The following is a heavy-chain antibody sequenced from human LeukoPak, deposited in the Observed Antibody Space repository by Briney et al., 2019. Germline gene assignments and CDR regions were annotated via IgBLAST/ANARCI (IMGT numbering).Heavy chain of an antibody. CDR1: GYSISSGCY. D-gene: IGHD2-15*01. V-gene: IGHV4-38-2*02. Sequence: TSETLSLTCTVSGYSISSGCYWGWIRQPPGKGLEWIGSIYHSGSTYYNPSLKSRVTISVDTSMNQFSLKLSSVTAADTAVYYCASLYCSGGSCYRQGYYYFDYWGQGTLVTVSS. J-gene: IGHJ4*02. CDR3: ASLYCSGGSCYRQGYYYFDY. CDR2: IYHSGST.